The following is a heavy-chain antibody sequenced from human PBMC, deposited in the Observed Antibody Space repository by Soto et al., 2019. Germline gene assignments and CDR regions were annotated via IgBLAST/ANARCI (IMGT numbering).Heavy chain of an antibody. CDR3: TTDSAVMPYYYGMDV. J-gene: IGHJ6*02. CDR1: GFTFSNAW. Sequence: PGGSLRLSCAASGFTFSNAWMNWVRQAPGKGLEWVGRIKSKTDGGTTDYAAPVKGRFTISRDDSKNTLYLQMNSLKTEDTAVYYCTTDSAVMPYYYGMDVWGQGTTVTVSS. CDR2: IKSKTDGGTT. V-gene: IGHV3-15*07. D-gene: IGHD3-16*01.